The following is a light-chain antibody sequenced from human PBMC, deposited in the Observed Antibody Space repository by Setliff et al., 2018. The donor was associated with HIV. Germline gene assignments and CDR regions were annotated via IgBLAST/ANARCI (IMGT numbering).Light chain of an antibody. V-gene: IGLV2-23*02. CDR3: CSYAGSRTFYV. Sequence: QSVLTQPASVSGSPGQSIIISCTGTSSDVVSYNLVSWYQQHPGKAPKLMIYEVSQRPSGVSNRFSGSKSGNTASLTISGLQAEDEADYYCCSYAGSRTFYVFGTGTKVTVL. CDR2: EVS. CDR1: SSDVVSYNL. J-gene: IGLJ1*01.